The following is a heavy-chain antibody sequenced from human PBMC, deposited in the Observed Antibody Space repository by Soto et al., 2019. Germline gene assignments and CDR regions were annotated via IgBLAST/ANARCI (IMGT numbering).Heavy chain of an antibody. V-gene: IGHV3-74*01. CDR2: INPESTTI. D-gene: IGHD3-10*01. J-gene: IGHJ4*02. CDR3: KRDNYGPHDH. CDR1: GYTFSTYW. Sequence: EVQLVESGGGTVQPGGSLRLSCAASGYTFSTYWMHWVRQAPGKGLVWVSRINPESTTINYADSVRGRFTISRDNAKNTLSQQMHSLCADDTAVYYCKRDNYGPHDHWGQGTLVTVSP.